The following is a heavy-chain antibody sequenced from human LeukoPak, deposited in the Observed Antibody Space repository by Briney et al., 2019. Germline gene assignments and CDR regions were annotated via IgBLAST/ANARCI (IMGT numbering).Heavy chain of an antibody. J-gene: IGHJ4*02. V-gene: IGHV4-39*01. Sequence: SETLSLTCTVSGGSISSSSYYWGWIRQPPGKGLEWIGSIYYSGSTYYNPSLKSRVTISVDTSKNQFSLKLSSVTAADTAVYYCARHGLVGNDYWGQGTLVTVSS. CDR2: IYYSGST. CDR1: GGSISSSSYY. CDR3: ARHGLVGNDY. D-gene: IGHD6-25*01.